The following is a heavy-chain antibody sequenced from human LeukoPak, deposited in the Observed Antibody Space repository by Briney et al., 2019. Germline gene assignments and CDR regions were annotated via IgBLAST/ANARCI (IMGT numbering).Heavy chain of an antibody. CDR1: GYTFTSYG. CDR2: ISAYNGNT. CDR3: ARDSAVAGDYYYGMDV. J-gene: IGHJ6*02. V-gene: IGHV1-18*01. Sequence: ASVKVSCKASGYTFTSYGISWVRQAPGQGLEWMGWISAYNGNTNYAQKLQGRVTMTTDTSTSTAYMELRSLRSDDTAVYYCARDSAVAGDYYYGMDVWGQGTTVTVSS. D-gene: IGHD6-19*01.